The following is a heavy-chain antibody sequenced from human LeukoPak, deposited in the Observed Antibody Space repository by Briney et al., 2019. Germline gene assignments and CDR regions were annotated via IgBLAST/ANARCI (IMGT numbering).Heavy chain of an antibody. J-gene: IGHJ4*02. V-gene: IGHV3-15*01. D-gene: IGHD5-12*01. Sequence: GGSLRLSCAASGLIFRNAWMTWVRQVPGKGLEWVGRIKSKGHGGAIDYAAPVIGRFKISRDDSTDTVYLQMNSLKTEDTALYYCTTLSGLSEDCTDSWGQGVLVTVSS. CDR2: IKSKGHGGAI. CDR1: GLIFRNAW. CDR3: TTLSGLSEDCTDS.